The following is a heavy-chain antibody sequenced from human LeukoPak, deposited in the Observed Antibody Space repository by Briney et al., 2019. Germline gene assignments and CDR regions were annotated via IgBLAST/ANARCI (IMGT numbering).Heavy chain of an antibody. D-gene: IGHD3-22*01. Sequence: GGSLRLSCVSSGFSFSNYAMSWVRQAPGKGLEWVSSISGSGGSTHYADSVKGRFTISRDKTKNTLYLQMNSLRAEDTAVYYCAKRDFYSSTGYYYPYYFDSWGQGTLVTASS. CDR2: ISGSGGST. CDR1: GFSFSNYA. J-gene: IGHJ4*02. V-gene: IGHV3-23*01. CDR3: AKRDFYSSTGYYYPYYFDS.